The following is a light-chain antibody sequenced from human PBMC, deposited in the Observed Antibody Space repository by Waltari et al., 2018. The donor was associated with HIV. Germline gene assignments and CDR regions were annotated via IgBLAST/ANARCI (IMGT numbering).Light chain of an antibody. CDR2: EVS. CDR1: SSDVGVYNY. Sequence: QSALTQPASVSGSPGQSITISCTGTSSDVGVYNYVSWYQQHPGKAPKLMIYEVSNRPSGVSNRFSGSKSGNTAALTISGLQAEDEADYYCSSYTSSSTFFGTGTKVTVL. J-gene: IGLJ1*01. CDR3: SSYTSSSTF. V-gene: IGLV2-14*01.